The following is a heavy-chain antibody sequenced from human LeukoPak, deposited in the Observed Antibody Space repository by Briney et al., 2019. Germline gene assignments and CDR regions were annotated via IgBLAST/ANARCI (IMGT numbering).Heavy chain of an antibody. CDR3: ARDNSVGDNAWWFDP. J-gene: IGHJ5*02. V-gene: IGHV1-46*01. CDR2: INSTGGST. Sequence: GSSVKVSCKASGSTFTSYYMHWVRQAPGHGLEWMGLINSTGGSTGYAQKFQGRVTMTRDMSTSTDYMELSSLRSEDTAIYYCARDNSVGDNAWWFDPWGQGTLVTVSS. CDR1: GSTFTSYY. D-gene: IGHD3-3*01.